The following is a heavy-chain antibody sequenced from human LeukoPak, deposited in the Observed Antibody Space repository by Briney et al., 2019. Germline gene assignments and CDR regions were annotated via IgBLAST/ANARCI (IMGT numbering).Heavy chain of an antibody. D-gene: IGHD6-19*01. CDR3: AREDEFGIAVAGRLNWFDP. CDR2: ISAYNGNT. V-gene: IGHV1-18*01. Sequence: ASVKVSCKASGYTFTSYGISWVRQGPGQGLEWVGWISAYNGNTNYAQKLQGRVTMTTDTSTSAAYMELRSLRSDDTAVYYCAREDEFGIAVAGRLNWFDPWGQGTLVTVSS. J-gene: IGHJ5*02. CDR1: GYTFTSYG.